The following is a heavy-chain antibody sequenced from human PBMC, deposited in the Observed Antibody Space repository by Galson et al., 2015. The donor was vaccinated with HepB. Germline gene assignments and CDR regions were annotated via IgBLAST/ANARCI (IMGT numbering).Heavy chain of an antibody. CDR3: TRERKVGATTGDY. D-gene: IGHD1-26*01. J-gene: IGHJ4*02. Sequence: SLRLSCAASGFTFRPYSLNWVRQAPGKGLEWVSSISPSSAYIYYADSVKGRFTISRDDAENSLFLQMNSLRDEDTGVYYCTRERKVGATTGDYWGQGTLVTVSS. V-gene: IGHV3-21*01. CDR1: GFTFRPYS. CDR2: ISPSSAYI.